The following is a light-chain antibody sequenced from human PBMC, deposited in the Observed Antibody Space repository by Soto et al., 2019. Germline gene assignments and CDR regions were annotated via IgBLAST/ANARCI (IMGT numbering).Light chain of an antibody. Sequence: QPVLTQPPSVSGAPGQRVTIYCTGSSSSIGAGYDVHWYHQLPGAAPKLLVSGNNNRPSGVPDRFSASKSGTSASLAITGLQPEDEAHYDCQSYDSRLTAYVFGTGTKLTVL. CDR3: QSYDSRLTAYV. V-gene: IGLV1-40*01. CDR1: SSSIGAGYD. J-gene: IGLJ1*01. CDR2: GNN.